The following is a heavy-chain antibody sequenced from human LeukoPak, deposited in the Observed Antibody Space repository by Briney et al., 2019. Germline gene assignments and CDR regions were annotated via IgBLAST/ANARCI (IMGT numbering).Heavy chain of an antibody. Sequence: SETLSLTCTVSGGSVGSGSFYWSWIRQPPGKGLEWIGYIYHSGTTYYNPSLQSRVTMSVDTSKNQFSLKLSSVTAVDTAVYYCARKENVYYYFDYWGQGTLVTVSS. D-gene: IGHD3-10*01. V-gene: IGHV4-61*01. CDR2: IYHSGTT. J-gene: IGHJ4*02. CDR3: ARKENVYYYFDY. CDR1: GGSVGSGSFY.